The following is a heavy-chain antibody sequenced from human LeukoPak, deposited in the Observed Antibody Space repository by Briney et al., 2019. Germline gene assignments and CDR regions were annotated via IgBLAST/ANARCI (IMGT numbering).Heavy chain of an antibody. V-gene: IGHV1-46*01. D-gene: IGHD6-6*01. J-gene: IGHJ2*01. CDR1: GYTFTSYY. Sequence: GASVKVSCKASGYTFTSYYMHWVRQAPGQGLKWMGIINPSGGSTSYAQKFQGRVTMTRDTSTSTVYMELSSLRSEDTAVYYCARVLKGEYSSSSRSWYFDLWGRGTLVTVSS. CDR3: ARVLKGEYSSSSRSWYFDL. CDR2: INPSGGST.